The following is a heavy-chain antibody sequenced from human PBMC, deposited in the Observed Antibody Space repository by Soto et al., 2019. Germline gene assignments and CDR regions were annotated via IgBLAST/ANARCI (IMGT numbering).Heavy chain of an antibody. V-gene: IGHV3-21*01. CDR3: ARDRGYDAHDYYYNAMDV. D-gene: IGHD3-10*01. J-gene: IGHJ6*02. Sequence: GGSLRLSCISSGFTFGTYTMNWVRQAPGKGLEWVSGIRGFSPYTFYAESVRGRFTISRDNAKNSLFLQMDSLRAEDTAVYYCARDRGYDAHDYYYNAMDVWGQGTTVTVSS. CDR2: IRGFSPYT. CDR1: GFTFGTYT.